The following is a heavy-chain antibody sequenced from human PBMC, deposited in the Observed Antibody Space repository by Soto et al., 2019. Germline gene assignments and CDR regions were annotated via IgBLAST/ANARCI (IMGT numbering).Heavy chain of an antibody. D-gene: IGHD2-15*01. Sequence: HGESLKISCKGSGYSFTSYWIGWVRQMPGKGLEWMGIIYPGDSDTRYSPSFQGQVTISADKSISTAYLQWSSLKASDTAMYYCARQDCSGGSCYLVFDYWGQGTLVTVSS. CDR2: IYPGDSDT. J-gene: IGHJ4*02. CDR3: ARQDCSGGSCYLVFDY. CDR1: GYSFTSYW. V-gene: IGHV5-51*01.